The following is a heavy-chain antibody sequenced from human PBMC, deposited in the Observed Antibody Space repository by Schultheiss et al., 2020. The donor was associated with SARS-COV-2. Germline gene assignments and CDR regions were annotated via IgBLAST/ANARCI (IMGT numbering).Heavy chain of an antibody. CDR3: ARSTEEDAFDI. J-gene: IGHJ3*02. Sequence: SETLSLTCTVSGASISSYYCSWIRQPPGRGLEWIGYIYYSGSTNYNPSLKSRVTISVDTSKNQFSLKLSSVTAADTAVYYCARSTEEDAFDIWGQGTMVTGSS. CDR2: IYYSGST. D-gene: IGHD1-1*01. V-gene: IGHV4-59*01. CDR1: GASISSYY.